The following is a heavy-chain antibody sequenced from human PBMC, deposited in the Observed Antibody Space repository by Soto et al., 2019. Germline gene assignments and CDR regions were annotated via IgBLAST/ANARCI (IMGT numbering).Heavy chain of an antibody. Sequence: QVQLVKSGPEVKKPGASVKVSCKASGYTFTSYGFSWVRQAPGQGLEWMGWVSPHNDNTNYAQKLQGRVTMTTDTSTSTAYMELRSLRSDDTAVYYCARDEYGGDSGYAMDVWGQGTTVTVSS. CDR2: VSPHNDNT. V-gene: IGHV1-18*01. CDR3: ARDEYGGDSGYAMDV. J-gene: IGHJ6*02. D-gene: IGHD2-21*02. CDR1: GYTFTSYG.